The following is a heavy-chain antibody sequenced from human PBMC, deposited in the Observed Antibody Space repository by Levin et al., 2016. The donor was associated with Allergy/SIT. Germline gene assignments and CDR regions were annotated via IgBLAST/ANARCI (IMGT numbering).Heavy chain of an antibody. V-gene: IGHV3-74*01. CDR3: ARDETGWGMDV. CDR1: GFTFSSYW. Sequence: GESLKISCAASGFTFSSYWMHWVRQAPGKGLVWVSGMYSDGSSTIYADSVKGRFTISRDNAKNTLYLQMNSLRVEDTAVYYCARDETGWGMDVWGQGTTVTVSS. CDR2: MYSDGSST. J-gene: IGHJ6*02. D-gene: IGHD6-19*01.